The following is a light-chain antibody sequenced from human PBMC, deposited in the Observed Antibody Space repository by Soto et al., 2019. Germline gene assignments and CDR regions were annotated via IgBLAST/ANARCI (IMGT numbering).Light chain of an antibody. Sequence: DIQMTQSPSTLSASVGDRVTITCRASQSNDNWLAWYQQKPGKAPKLLIYKTSSLGSGVPSRFSGSASGTEFTLTISSLQPDDFATYYCQQYYTMYTFGRGTKLEIK. V-gene: IGKV1-5*03. J-gene: IGKJ2*01. CDR2: KTS. CDR1: QSNDNW. CDR3: QQYYTMYT.